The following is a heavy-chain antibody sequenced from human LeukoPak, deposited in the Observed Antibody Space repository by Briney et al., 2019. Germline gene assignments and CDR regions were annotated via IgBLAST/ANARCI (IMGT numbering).Heavy chain of an antibody. CDR1: GFTFSSYG. CDR3: AKDQPGEDSSGQIDY. Sequence: GGSLRLSCAASGFTFSSYGMHWVRQAPGKRLEWVAVISYDGSNKYYADSVKGRFSISRDNSKNTLYLQMNSLRAEDTAVYYCAKDQPGEDSSGQIDYWGQGTLVTVSS. CDR2: ISYDGSNK. V-gene: IGHV3-30*18. D-gene: IGHD3-22*01. J-gene: IGHJ4*02.